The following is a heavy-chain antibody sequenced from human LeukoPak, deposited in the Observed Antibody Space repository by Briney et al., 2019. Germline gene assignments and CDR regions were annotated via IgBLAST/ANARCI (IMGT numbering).Heavy chain of an antibody. V-gene: IGHV3-30*03. CDR2: ISYDGSNK. Sequence: GGSLRLSCAASGFTFSSYGMRWVRQAPGKGLEWVAVISYDGSNKYYADSVKGRFTISRDNSKNTLYLQMNSLRAEDTAVYYCARDMEQQLVGYYYYGMDVWGQGTTVTVSS. CDR3: ARDMEQQLVGYYYYGMDV. D-gene: IGHD6-13*01. J-gene: IGHJ6*02. CDR1: GFTFSSYG.